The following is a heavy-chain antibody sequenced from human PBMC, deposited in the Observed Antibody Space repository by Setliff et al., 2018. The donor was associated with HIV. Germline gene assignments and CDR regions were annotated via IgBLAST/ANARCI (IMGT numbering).Heavy chain of an antibody. Sequence: SETRSLTCTVSDSGTYYWSWIRQPAGKGLEWIGRVSSRGDTNYNPSLKSRVTMSVDTSKNQFSLKLTSVTASDTAVYYCARAAAGNTGPFDLWGQGSPVTV. CDR2: VSSRGDT. CDR3: ARAAAGNTGPFDL. J-gene: IGHJ4*02. V-gene: IGHV4-4*07. CDR1: DSGTYY. D-gene: IGHD4-17*01.